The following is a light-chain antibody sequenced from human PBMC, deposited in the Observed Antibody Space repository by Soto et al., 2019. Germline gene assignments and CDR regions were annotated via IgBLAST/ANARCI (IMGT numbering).Light chain of an antibody. J-gene: IGLJ1*01. Sequence: QSALTQSASVSGSPGQSITISCTGTSRNVGSYNLVSWYQHHPGKAPKLMIYEGNKRPSGVSHRFSDSKSGNTASLTIAGLQAEDEADYYCCSYAGTSTFVFGTGTKLTVL. CDR2: EGN. CDR3: CSYAGTSTFV. V-gene: IGLV2-23*01. CDR1: SRNVGSYNL.